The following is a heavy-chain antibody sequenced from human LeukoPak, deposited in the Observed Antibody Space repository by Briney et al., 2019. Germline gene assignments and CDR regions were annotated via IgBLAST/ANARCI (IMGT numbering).Heavy chain of an antibody. D-gene: IGHD1-26*01. CDR1: GGSISSSSYY. CDR2: IYYSGST. CDR3: ARGLRGRID. Sequence: SETLSLTCTVSGGSISSSSYYWGWIRQPPGKGLEWIGSIYYSGSTYYNPSLKSRVTISVDTSKNQFSLKLSSVTAADTAVYYCARGLRGRIDWGQGTLVTVSS. V-gene: IGHV4-39*01. J-gene: IGHJ4*02.